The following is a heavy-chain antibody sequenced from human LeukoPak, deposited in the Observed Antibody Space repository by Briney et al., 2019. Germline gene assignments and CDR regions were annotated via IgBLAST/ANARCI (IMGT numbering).Heavy chain of an antibody. Sequence: GSVKVSCKASGYTFTNYGISWVRQAPGQGLEWMGWISIYNGNTDYAQKLRGRVTMTTDTSTSTAYIELRSLRSDDTAVYYCARITYDFWSGYYMPDDPWGQRTLVTVSS. V-gene: IGHV1-18*01. CDR2: ISIYNGNT. J-gene: IGHJ5*02. CDR1: GYTFTNYG. D-gene: IGHD3-3*01. CDR3: ARITYDFWSGYYMPDDP.